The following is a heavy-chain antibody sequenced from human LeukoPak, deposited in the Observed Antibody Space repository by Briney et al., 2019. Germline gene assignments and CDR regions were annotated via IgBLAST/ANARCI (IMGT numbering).Heavy chain of an antibody. V-gene: IGHV1-3*03. CDR1: GYTFTNYA. Sequence: GASVKVSCKASGYTFTNYAMHWVRQAPGQRLEWMGWINAGHGNTKYSQEFQGRVTITADKSTSTAYMELSSLRSEDTAVYYCASRRINTVGAIPGPVHYYYYYMDVWGKGTTVTVSS. J-gene: IGHJ6*03. CDR2: INAGHGNT. D-gene: IGHD1-26*01. CDR3: ASRRINTVGAIPGPVHYYYYYMDV.